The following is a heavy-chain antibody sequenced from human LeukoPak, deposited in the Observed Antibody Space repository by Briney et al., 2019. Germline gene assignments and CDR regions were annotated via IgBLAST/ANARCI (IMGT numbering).Heavy chain of an antibody. CDR2: INAGNGNT. V-gene: IGHV1-3*01. Sequence: GASVKVSCTASGYTFTSYAMHWVRQAPGQRLEWMGWINAGNGNTKYSQKFQGRVTITRDTSASTAYMELSSLRSEDTAVYYCAREGYCSSTSCSWTYYYYGMDVWGQGTTVTVSS. J-gene: IGHJ6*02. CDR3: AREGYCSSTSCSWTYYYYGMDV. D-gene: IGHD2-2*01. CDR1: GYTFTSYA.